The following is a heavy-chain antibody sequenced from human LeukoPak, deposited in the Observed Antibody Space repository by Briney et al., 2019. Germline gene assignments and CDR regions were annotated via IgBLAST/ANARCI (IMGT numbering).Heavy chain of an antibody. CDR1: GYTFTDYY. J-gene: IGHJ3*02. V-gene: IGHV1-2*02. CDR3: ARGSEVGGTEKNALDI. CDR2: INPNSVDT. Sequence: ASVKVSCKTSGYTFTDYYIHWVRQAPGQGLEWMGWINPNSVDTRYAQKFQDRVTMTRDTSITTASMELSGLRSDDTALYYCARGSEVGGTEKNALDIWGQGTMVIVSS. D-gene: IGHD1-26*01.